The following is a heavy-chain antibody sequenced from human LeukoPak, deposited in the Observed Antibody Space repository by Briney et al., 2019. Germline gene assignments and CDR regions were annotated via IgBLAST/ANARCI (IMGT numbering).Heavy chain of an antibody. D-gene: IGHD5-24*01. CDR1: GYSFSSYW. J-gene: IGHJ4*02. Sequence: GESLKISCKASGYSFSSYWIGWVRQMPGKGLEWMAIINPGDYDARYSPSFQSQVTVSADRSISTAYMQWSTLKASDTATYYCTKAPTSSLSFFDFWGQGTLVTVSS. CDR3: TKAPTSSLSFFDF. V-gene: IGHV5-51*01. CDR2: INPGDYDA.